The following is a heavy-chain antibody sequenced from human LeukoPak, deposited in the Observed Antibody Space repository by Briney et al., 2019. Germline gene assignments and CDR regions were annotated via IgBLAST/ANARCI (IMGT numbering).Heavy chain of an antibody. J-gene: IGHJ5*02. CDR3: AREPGIVGTTRWFDP. V-gene: IGHV1-69*04. Sequence: SVKVSCKASGGTFSSYAISWVRQAPGQGLEWMGRIIPILGIANYAQKFQGRVTITADKSTSTAYMELSSLRSDDTAVYYCAREPGIVGTTRWFDPWGQGTLVTVSS. CDR1: GGTFSSYA. CDR2: IIPILGIA. D-gene: IGHD1-26*01.